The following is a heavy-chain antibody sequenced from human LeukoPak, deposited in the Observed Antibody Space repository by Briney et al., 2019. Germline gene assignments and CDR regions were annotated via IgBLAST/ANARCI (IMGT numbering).Heavy chain of an antibody. CDR1: GFTFSSYS. CDR2: ISSSSSTI. Sequence: GGSLRLSCAASGFTFSSYSMNWVRQAPGKGLEWVSYISSSSSTIYYADSVKGRFTISRDNAKNSLYLQMNSLRAEDTAVYYCARDSDTAYSVDVWGKGTTVTVSS. V-gene: IGHV3-48*01. D-gene: IGHD5-18*01. J-gene: IGHJ6*04. CDR3: ARDSDTAYSVDV.